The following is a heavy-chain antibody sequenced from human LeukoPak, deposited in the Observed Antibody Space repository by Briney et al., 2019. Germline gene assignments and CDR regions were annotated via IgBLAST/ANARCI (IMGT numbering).Heavy chain of an antibody. D-gene: IGHD2-2*01. CDR1: GFTFSSYA. V-gene: IGHV3-23*01. J-gene: IGHJ3*02. CDR2: ISGSGDST. CDR3: ARGPYCSSTSCFSIGAFDI. Sequence: GGSLRLSCAASGFTFSSYAMSWVRQAPGKGLEWVSAISGSGDSTYYADSVKGRFSISRDNSKDTLYLQMNSLRAEDTAVYYCARGPYCSSTSCFSIGAFDIWGQGTMVTVSS.